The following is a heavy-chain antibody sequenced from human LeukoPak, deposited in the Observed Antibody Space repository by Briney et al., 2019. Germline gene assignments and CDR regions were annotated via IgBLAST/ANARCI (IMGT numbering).Heavy chain of an antibody. CDR2: IYYSGST. Sequence: SETLSLTCTVSGGSISSYYWSWIRQPPGKGLEWIGYIYYSGSTNYNPSLKSRVTISVDTSKNQFSLKLSSVTAADTAVYYCARRRDIVVVPAAYNWFDPWGQGTLVTVSS. V-gene: IGHV4-59*01. CDR3: ARRRDIVVVPAAYNWFDP. J-gene: IGHJ5*02. D-gene: IGHD2-2*01. CDR1: GGSISSYY.